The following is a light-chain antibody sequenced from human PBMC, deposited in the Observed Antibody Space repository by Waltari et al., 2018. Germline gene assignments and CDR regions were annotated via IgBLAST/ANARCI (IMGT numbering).Light chain of an antibody. CDR1: QGIGNN. Sequence: DIQMTQSPSALSASVGDTVTITCQASQGIGNNLNWYQQKPGKAPKLLIYRTSSLQSGIPSRFSGSGSGTDFTLTISSLQPEDFATYYCQQVYSYPRTFGGGTKVEIK. CDR3: QQVYSYPRT. V-gene: IGKV1-16*01. J-gene: IGKJ4*02. CDR2: RTS.